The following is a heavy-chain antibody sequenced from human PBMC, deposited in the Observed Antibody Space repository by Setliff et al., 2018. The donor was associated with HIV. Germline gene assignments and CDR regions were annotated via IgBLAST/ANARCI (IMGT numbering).Heavy chain of an antibody. J-gene: IGHJ5*02. CDR2: INSNTGNP. V-gene: IGHV7-4-1*02. CDR1: GYTFTSYA. Sequence: ASVKVSCKASGYTFTSYAMNWVRQAPGQGLEWMGWINSNTGNPTYAQGFTGRFVFSLDTSVSTAYLQISSLKAEDTAVYYCARDAPPPYYDVWSGYYPHNWFDPWGQGTLVTVSS. CDR3: ARDAPPPYYDVWSGYYPHNWFDP. D-gene: IGHD3-3*01.